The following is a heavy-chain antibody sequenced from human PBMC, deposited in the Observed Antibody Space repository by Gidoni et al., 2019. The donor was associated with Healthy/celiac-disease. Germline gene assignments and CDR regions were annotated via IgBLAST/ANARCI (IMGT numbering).Heavy chain of an antibody. CDR1: GFTFSSYE. V-gene: IGHV3-48*03. J-gene: IGHJ3*02. CDR2: ISSSGSTI. Sequence: EVQRVESGGGLVQPGGYMRLSWAASGFTFSSYEMNWVRQAPGKGLECVSYISSSGSTISYADSVMGRFTISRDNAKNSLYLQMNSLRAEATAVYYCARDKPDDAFDIWGQGTMVTVSS. CDR3: ARDKPDDAFDI.